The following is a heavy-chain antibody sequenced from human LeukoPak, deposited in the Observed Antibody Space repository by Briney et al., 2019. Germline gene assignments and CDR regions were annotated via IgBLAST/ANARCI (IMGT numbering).Heavy chain of an antibody. CDR1: GFTFSIYA. D-gene: IGHD3-22*01. J-gene: IGHJ4*02. CDR2: ISGSGGST. V-gene: IGHV3-23*01. CDR3: AKALGSSGYYFFDY. Sequence: GGSLRLSCAASGFTFSIYAMSWVRQAPGKGLEWVSAISGSGGSTYYADSVKGRFTISRDNSKNTLYLQMNSLRAEDTAVYYCAKALGSSGYYFFDYWGQGTLVTVSS.